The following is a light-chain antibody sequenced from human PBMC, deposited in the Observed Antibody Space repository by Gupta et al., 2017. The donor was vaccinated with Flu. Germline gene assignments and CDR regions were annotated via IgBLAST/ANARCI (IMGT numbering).Light chain of an antibody. Sequence: PATLSLSPGERAALSCRASQDISSQLAWYQQKPGQAPSLLIYDASNRAPGIPVRFSGSGSGTDFTLTISSLEPEDFAVYYCQQRYSWPLTFGGGTKVEIK. CDR1: QDISSQ. CDR2: DAS. V-gene: IGKV3-11*01. CDR3: QQRYSWPLT. J-gene: IGKJ4*01.